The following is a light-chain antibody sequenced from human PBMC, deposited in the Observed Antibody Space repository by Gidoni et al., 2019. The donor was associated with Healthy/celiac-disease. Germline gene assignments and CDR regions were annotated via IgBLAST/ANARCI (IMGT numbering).Light chain of an antibody. CDR2: KAS. Sequence: DIQMTQSPSTLSASVGDRVTITCRASQSISSWLAWYQQKPGKAPKLLIYKASNLESGVPSRFSGSGSGKEFTLTISSLQPDDFATYYCQQYNSYSRTFGQGTKVEIK. CDR3: QQYNSYSRT. J-gene: IGKJ1*01. V-gene: IGKV1-5*03. CDR1: QSISSW.